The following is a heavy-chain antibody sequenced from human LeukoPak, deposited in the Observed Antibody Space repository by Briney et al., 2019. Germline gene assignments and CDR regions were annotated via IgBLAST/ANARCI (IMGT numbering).Heavy chain of an antibody. CDR3: TRGRSVVGATILFDY. J-gene: IGHJ4*02. Sequence: PGGSLRLSCTTSGFTFGDYAMTWVRQAPGKGLEWVGFIASETYGGTAEYAASVKGRFTISRDDSKSIAYLQMNSLKTEDTAVYYCTRGRSVVGATILFDYWGQGTLVTVSS. V-gene: IGHV3-49*04. CDR2: IASETYGGTA. D-gene: IGHD1-26*01. CDR1: GFTFGDYA.